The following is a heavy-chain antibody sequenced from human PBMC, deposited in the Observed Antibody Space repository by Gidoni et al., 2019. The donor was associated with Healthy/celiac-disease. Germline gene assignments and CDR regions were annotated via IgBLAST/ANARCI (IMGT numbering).Heavy chain of an antibody. CDR1: GYTFTSYY. CDR2: INPSGGST. D-gene: IGHD2-21*02. CDR3: ALLAYCGGDCYNGGPFDY. J-gene: IGHJ4*02. V-gene: IGHV1-46*01. Sequence: QVQLVQSGAEVKKPGASVKVSCKASGYTFTSYYMHWVRQAPGQGLEWMGIINPSGGSTIYAQKFQGRVTMTRDTSTSTVYMELSSLRSEDTAVYYCALLAYCGGDCYNGGPFDYWGQGTLVTVSS.